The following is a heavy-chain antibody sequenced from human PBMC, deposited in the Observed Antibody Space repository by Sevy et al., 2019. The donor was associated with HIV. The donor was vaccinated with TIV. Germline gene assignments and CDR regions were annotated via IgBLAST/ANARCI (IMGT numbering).Heavy chain of an antibody. CDR3: AKDVPDQSWYDDFWSGSPCFDY. D-gene: IGHD3-3*01. CDR2: MSGRGDSR. J-gene: IGHJ4*01. Sequence: GGSLRLSCVGSGFRFGSQAMSWVRQAPGKGLEWASGMSGRGDSRGYAHSVKGRFTISRDNSKNTVYLQMNSLTAEDTALYYCAKDVPDQSWYDDFWSGSPCFDYWGRGILVTVSS. CDR1: GFRFGSQA. V-gene: IGHV3-23*01.